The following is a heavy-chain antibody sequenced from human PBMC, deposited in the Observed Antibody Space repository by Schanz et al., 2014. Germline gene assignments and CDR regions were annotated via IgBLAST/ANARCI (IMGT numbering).Heavy chain of an antibody. Sequence: DVQLLESGGGLVQPGGSLRLSCAASGFTFSSYAMNWVRQAPGKGLEWVSLISDSGDTAYYADSVKGRFTISRDNFKGALYLQMSSLRAEDTAVYYCAKGRFGELSAFDIWGQGTMVTVSS. V-gene: IGHV3-23*01. CDR1: GFTFSSYA. D-gene: IGHD3-10*01. J-gene: IGHJ3*02. CDR3: AKGRFGELSAFDI. CDR2: ISDSGDTA.